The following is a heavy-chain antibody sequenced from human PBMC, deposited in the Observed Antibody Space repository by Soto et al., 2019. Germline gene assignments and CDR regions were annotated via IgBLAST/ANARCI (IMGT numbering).Heavy chain of an antibody. CDR1: GGSVSSRSYF. V-gene: IGHV4-39*01. CDR3: ARQRVIPGTPTNWFDP. CDR2: IYYNGST. J-gene: IGHJ5*02. D-gene: IGHD2-15*01. Sequence: SETLSLTCTVSGGSVSSRSYFLGWIRQPPGKGLEWIGTIYYNGSTYYNPSLKSRVTLSVDTSKNQFSLKLTPVTASDTALYYCARQRVIPGTPTNWFDPWGQGTLVTVSS.